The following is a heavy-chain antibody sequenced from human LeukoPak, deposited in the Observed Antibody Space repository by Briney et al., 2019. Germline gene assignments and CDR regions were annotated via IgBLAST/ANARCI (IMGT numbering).Heavy chain of an antibody. D-gene: IGHD6-6*01. J-gene: IGHJ5*02. Sequence: SETLSLTCTVSGGSISSYYWSWIRQPPGKGLEWIGYIYYSGSTNYNPSLKSRVTISVDTSKNQFSLKLSSVTAADTAVYYCARDRGSSSPGNWFDPWGQGTLVTVSS. CDR1: GGSISSYY. CDR2: IYYSGST. V-gene: IGHV4-59*01. CDR3: ARDRGSSSPGNWFDP.